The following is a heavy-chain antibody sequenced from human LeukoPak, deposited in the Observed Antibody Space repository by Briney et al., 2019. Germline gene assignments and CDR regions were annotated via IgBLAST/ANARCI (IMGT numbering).Heavy chain of an antibody. J-gene: IGHJ6*03. CDR3: ARDPYSGGYGNYYYYFMDV. Sequence: GGSLKLPWEALGSTFSSYAINWVRQAQGKGRDGSQGFSGSGGNTYYADSVKGRFTISRDNSKNTLYLQMNSLRAEDTAVYYCARDPYSGGYGNYYYYFMDVWGKGTAVTISS. D-gene: IGHD1-26*01. V-gene: IGHV3-23*01. CDR1: GSTFSSYA. CDR2: FSGSGGNT.